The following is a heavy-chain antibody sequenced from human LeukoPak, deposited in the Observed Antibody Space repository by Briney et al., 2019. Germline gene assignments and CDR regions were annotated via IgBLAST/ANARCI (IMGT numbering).Heavy chain of an antibody. J-gene: IGHJ4*02. V-gene: IGHV3-23*01. CDR3: AKSENAFWGVLSLYYFDY. CDR2: ISGSGGST. Sequence: PGGSLRLSCAASGFTFSSYAMSWVRQAPGKGLEWVSAISGSGGSTYYADSVKGRFTISRDNSKNTLYLQMNSLRAEDTAVYYCAKSENAFWGVLSLYYFDYWGQGTLVTVSS. D-gene: IGHD3-16*01. CDR1: GFTFSSYA.